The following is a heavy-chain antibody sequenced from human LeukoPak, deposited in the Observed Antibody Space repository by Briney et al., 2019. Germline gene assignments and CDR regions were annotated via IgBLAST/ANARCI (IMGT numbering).Heavy chain of an antibody. CDR1: GVSISSGGYY. CDR2: IYYSGST. Sequence: KSSQTLSLTCTVSGVSISSGGYYWRWIRQHPGKGLEWIGYIYYSGSTYYHPSRKSQITISVDTSKNQFSLKLSSVTAADTAVYYCAREVRIAARLRDNYYYYMDVWGKGTTVTVSS. V-gene: IGHV4-31*01. D-gene: IGHD6-6*01. CDR3: AREVRIAARLRDNYYYYMDV. J-gene: IGHJ6*03.